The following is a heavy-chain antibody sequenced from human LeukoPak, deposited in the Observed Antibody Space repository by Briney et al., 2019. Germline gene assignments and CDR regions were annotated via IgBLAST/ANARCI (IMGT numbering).Heavy chain of an antibody. J-gene: IGHJ5*02. CDR3: ARAGDSSGYYFNWFDP. D-gene: IGHD3-22*01. CDR2: ISYDGSNK. V-gene: IGHV3-30-3*01. CDR1: GFTFSSYA. Sequence: GRSLRLSCAASGFTFSSYAMHWVRQAPGKGLEWVAVISYDGSNKYYADSVKGRFTISRDNSKNTLYLQMNSLRAEDTAVYYCARAGDSSGYYFNWFDPWGQETLVTVSS.